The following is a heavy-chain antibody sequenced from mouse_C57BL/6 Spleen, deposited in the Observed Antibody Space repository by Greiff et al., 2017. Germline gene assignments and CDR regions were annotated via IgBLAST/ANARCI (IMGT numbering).Heavy chain of an antibody. D-gene: IGHD1-1*01. Sequence: EVKLMESGGDLVKPGGSLKLSCAASGFTFSSYGMSWVRQTPDKRLEWVATISSGGSYTYYPDSVKGRFTISIDNAKNTLYLQMSSLKSEDTAMYYCARHYITTVVAKDYFDYWGQGTTLTVSS. CDR3: ARHYITTVVAKDYFDY. J-gene: IGHJ2*01. V-gene: IGHV5-6*01. CDR2: ISSGGSYT. CDR1: GFTFSSYG.